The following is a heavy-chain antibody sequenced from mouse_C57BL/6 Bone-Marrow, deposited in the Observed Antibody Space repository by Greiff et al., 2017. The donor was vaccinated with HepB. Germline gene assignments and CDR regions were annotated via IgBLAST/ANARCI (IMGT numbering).Heavy chain of an antibody. CDR2: IYPGSGCT. J-gene: IGHJ2*01. D-gene: IGHD2-3*01. CDR1: GYTFTSYW. Sequence: QVQLQQPGAELVKSGASVKMSCKASGYTFTSYWITWVKQRPGQGLEWIGDIYPGSGCTNYNEKFKSKATLTVDTSSSTAYMQLSSLTSEDSAVYYCARAWLLRGVYFDYWGQGTTLTVSS. CDR3: ARAWLLRGVYFDY. V-gene: IGHV1-55*01.